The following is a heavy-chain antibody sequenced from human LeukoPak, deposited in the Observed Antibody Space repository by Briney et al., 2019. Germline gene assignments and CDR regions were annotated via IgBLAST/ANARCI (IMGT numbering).Heavy chain of an antibody. CDR3: AREAMYSYGNNFDY. CDR2: IYYSGST. J-gene: IGHJ4*02. V-gene: IGHV4-39*07. CDR1: GGSISSSSYY. D-gene: IGHD5-18*01. Sequence: PSETQSLTCTVSGGSISSSSYYWGWIRQPPGKGLEWIGSIYYSGSTYYNPSLKSRVTISVDTSKNQFSLKLSSVTAADTAVYHCAREAMYSYGNNFDYWGQGTLVTVSS.